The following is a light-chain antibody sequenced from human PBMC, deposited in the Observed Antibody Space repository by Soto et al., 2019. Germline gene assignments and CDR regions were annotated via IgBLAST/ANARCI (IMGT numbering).Light chain of an antibody. V-gene: IGKV1-27*01. J-gene: IGKJ4*01. Sequence: DIQMTQSPSSLSASVGDRVTITCRANQGISNSLAWYQQKSGKVPNLLIYAASTLQSGVSSRFSGSGSGTDFTLTISSLQPEDVATYYCQKYNSASLTFGGGTKVEIK. CDR1: QGISNS. CDR3: QKYNSASLT. CDR2: AAS.